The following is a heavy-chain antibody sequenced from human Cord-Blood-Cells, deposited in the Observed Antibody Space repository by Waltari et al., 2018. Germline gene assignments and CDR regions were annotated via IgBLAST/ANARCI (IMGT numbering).Heavy chain of an antibody. Sequence: QVQLQQSGPGLVKPSQTLSLTCAISGDSVSSNSAAWNWIRQSPPRGLEWLGRTYYRSKWYNDYAVSVKSRITINPDTSKNQFSLQLNSVTPEDTAVYYCARDRGRVVPAAIRGNWFDPWGQGTLVTVSS. CDR1: GDSVSSNSAA. J-gene: IGHJ5*02. V-gene: IGHV6-1*01. CDR2: TYYRSKWYN. CDR3: ARDRGRVVPAAIRGNWFDP. D-gene: IGHD2-2*02.